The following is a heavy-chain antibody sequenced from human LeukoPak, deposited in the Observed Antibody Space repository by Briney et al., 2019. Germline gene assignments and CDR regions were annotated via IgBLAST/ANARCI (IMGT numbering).Heavy chain of an antibody. D-gene: IGHD3-9*01. CDR2: ISSSSYI. CDR1: GFTFSSYS. CDR3: ARASYYDILNFDY. V-gene: IGHV3-21*01. Sequence: KPGGSLRLSCAASGFTFSSYSMNWVRQAPGKGLEWVSSISSSSYIYYADSVKGRFTISRDNAKNSLYLQMNSLRAEDTAVYYCARASYYDILNFDYWGQGTLVTVSS. J-gene: IGHJ4*02.